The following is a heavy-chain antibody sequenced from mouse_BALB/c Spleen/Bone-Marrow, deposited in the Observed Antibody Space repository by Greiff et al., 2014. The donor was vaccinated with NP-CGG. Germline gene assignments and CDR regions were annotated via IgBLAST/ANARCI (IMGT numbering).Heavy chain of an antibody. CDR3: AKLTWDEGAY. V-gene: IGHV2-6-5*01. Sequence: QVQLQQSGPGLVAPSQSLSITCTVSGFSLTDYGVSWIRQPPGKGLEWLGVIWGAGITYYNSALKSRLSISKDNSKSQVFLKMNSRQTDDTAMYYCAKLTWDEGAYWGQGTTLTVSA. D-gene: IGHD4-1*01. CDR2: IWGAGIT. CDR1: GFSLTDYG. J-gene: IGHJ2*01.